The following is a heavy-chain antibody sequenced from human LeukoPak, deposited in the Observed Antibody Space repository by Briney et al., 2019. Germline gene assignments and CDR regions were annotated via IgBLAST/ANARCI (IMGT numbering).Heavy chain of an antibody. V-gene: IGHV3-30*04. J-gene: IGHJ5*02. Sequence: PGGSLRLSCAASGFTFSSYAMHWVRQAPGKGLEWVAVISYDGSNKYYADSVKGRFTISRDNSKNTLYLQMNSLRAEDTAVYYCARGPTVGPLTFDPWGQGTLVTVSS. D-gene: IGHD4-17*01. CDR1: GFTFSSYA. CDR3: ARGPTVGPLTFDP. CDR2: ISYDGSNK.